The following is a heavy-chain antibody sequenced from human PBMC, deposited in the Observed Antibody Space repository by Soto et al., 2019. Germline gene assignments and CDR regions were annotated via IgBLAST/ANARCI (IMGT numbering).Heavy chain of an antibody. J-gene: IGHJ5*02. CDR1: GYTFTSYG. CDR2: ISAYNGNT. Sequence: ASVKVSCKASGYTFTSYGISWVRQAPGQGLEWMGWISAYNGNTNYAQKLQGRVTMTTDTSTSTAYMELRSLRSDDTAVYYCARGVITMVRGHNWFDPRAQGTPVTVSS. CDR3: ARGVITMVRGHNWFDP. D-gene: IGHD3-10*01. V-gene: IGHV1-18*01.